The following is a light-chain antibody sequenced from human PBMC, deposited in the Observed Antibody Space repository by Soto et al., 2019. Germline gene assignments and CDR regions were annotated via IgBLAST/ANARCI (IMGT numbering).Light chain of an antibody. CDR2: AAS. Sequence: DIQMTQSPSSLSAAIGARVSISCRASQSIGNYLNWYQQKPGKAPKPLIYAASSLQSGVPSRFSGSGSGTDFTLTINSLQPEDFATYYCQQSYSTPLTFGGGTKVDIK. V-gene: IGKV1-39*01. CDR1: QSIGNY. J-gene: IGKJ4*01. CDR3: QQSYSTPLT.